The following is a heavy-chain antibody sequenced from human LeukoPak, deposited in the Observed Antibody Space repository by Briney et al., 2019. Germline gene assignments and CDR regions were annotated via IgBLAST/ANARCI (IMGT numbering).Heavy chain of an antibody. V-gene: IGHV3-30*02. Sequence: PGGSLRLSCAASGFTFSSYGMHWARQAPGKGLEWVAFIRYDGSNKYYADSVKGRFTISRDNSKNTLYLQLNSLRVEDTAVYYCAKDRNQLLFLFDYWGQGTLATVSS. D-gene: IGHD2-2*01. CDR3: AKDRNQLLFLFDY. CDR2: IRYDGSNK. CDR1: GFTFSSYG. J-gene: IGHJ4*02.